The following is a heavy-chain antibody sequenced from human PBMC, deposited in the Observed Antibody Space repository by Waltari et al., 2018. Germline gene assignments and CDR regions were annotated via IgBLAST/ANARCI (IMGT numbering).Heavy chain of an antibody. CDR2: ISYDGSNK. CDR1: GFTFSRHA. V-gene: IGHV3-30*04. CDR3: AREWRAYYYDSSGLSPGDY. Sequence: VQLVESGGGVVQPGRYLRLPCAASGFTFSRHALHWVRQAPGKGLEWVAVISYDGSNKYHVDSVKGRLTISRDNSKNTLYLQMNSLRAEDTAVYYCAREWRAYYYDSSGLSPGDYWGRGTLVTVSS. D-gene: IGHD3-22*01. J-gene: IGHJ4*02.